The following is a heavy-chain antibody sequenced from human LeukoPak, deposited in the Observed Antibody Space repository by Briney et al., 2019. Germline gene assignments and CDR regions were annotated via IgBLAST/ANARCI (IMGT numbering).Heavy chain of an antibody. CDR1: GGSISSYY. J-gene: IGHJ5*02. Sequence: SETLSLTCTVSGGSISSYYWSWIRQPPGKGLEWIGYISYSGSTNYNPSLKSRVTISVDTSKNQFSLKLTSVTAADTAVYYCARHSICFDPWGQGTLVTVSS. V-gene: IGHV4-59*08. CDR2: ISYSGST. CDR3: ARHSICFDP.